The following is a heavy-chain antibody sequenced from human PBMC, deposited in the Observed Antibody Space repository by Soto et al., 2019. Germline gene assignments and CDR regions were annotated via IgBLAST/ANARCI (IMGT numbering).Heavy chain of an antibody. V-gene: IGHV1-69*13. J-gene: IGHJ5*02. CDR1: GGKFSSYA. D-gene: IGHD2-8*01. Sequence: SVKMSCKDPGGKFSSYAISWVRQAPGHGPVSMAVILPIFGTADHAQKFQGRVTIPADDSPSTASMELSSLRSEHTALYSCARSGLSLYPGPNWFDPWGQGTLVTASP. CDR3: ARSGLSLYPGPNWFDP. CDR2: ILPIFGTA.